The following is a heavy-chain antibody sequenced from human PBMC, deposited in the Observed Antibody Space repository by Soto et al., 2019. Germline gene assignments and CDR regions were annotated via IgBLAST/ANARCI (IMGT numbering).Heavy chain of an antibody. D-gene: IGHD3-10*01. CDR3: ARAWRGITMVRGVLRGGEFDP. CDR1: GGSISSSTYY. V-gene: IGHV4-39*07. CDR2: INHSGST. Sequence: SETLSLTCTVSGGSISSSTYYWGWIRQTPGKGLEWIGEINHSGSTNYNPSLKSRVTISVDTSKNQFSLKLSSVTAADTAVYYCARAWRGITMVRGVLRGGEFDPWGQGTLVTVSS. J-gene: IGHJ5*02.